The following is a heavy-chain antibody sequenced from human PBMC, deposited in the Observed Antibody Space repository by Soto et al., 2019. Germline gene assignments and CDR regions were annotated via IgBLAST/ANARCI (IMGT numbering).Heavy chain of an antibody. CDR2: ISAYNGST. D-gene: IGHD6-19*01. V-gene: IGHV1-18*01. CDR3: ARDIAVAGHTYSYYYGMDV. Sequence: ASLKVSCKASGYTFTSYGISWVRQAPGQGLEWMGWISAYNGSTNYAQKLQGRVTMTRDTSTSTAYMELSRLRSDDTAVYYCARDIAVAGHTYSYYYGMDVWGQGTKVTVSS. CDR1: GYTFTSYG. J-gene: IGHJ6*02.